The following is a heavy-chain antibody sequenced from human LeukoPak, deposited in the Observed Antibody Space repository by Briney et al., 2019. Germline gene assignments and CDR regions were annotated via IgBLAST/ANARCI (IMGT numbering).Heavy chain of an antibody. V-gene: IGHV3-23*01. Sequence: PGGSLRLSCAASGFTFSSYAMSWVRQAPGKGLEWVSLITGSGGNTYSADSVKGRFTISRDNSKNTLYLQMSSLRAEDTAIYYCAQGTPTGYGTSWFDYWVQGTLVTVSS. CDR3: AQGTPTGYGTSWFDY. CDR2: ITGSGGNT. J-gene: IGHJ4*02. D-gene: IGHD6-13*01. CDR1: GFTFSSYA.